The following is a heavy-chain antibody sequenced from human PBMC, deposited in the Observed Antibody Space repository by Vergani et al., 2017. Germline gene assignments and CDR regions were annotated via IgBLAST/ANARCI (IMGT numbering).Heavy chain of an antibody. CDR2: IYPADSAT. J-gene: IGHJ4*02. V-gene: IGHV5-51*01. Sequence: EVELVQSGPEMRKPGESLKISCKGSEYSFGNYWIGWVRQMPGKGLEWMGIIYPADSATRYSPSFQGQFTISADKSISTAFLQWDSLKASDTALYYCARHTTYTDSWGQGTLVTVSS. CDR1: EYSFGNYW. D-gene: IGHD1-1*01. CDR3: ARHTTYTDS.